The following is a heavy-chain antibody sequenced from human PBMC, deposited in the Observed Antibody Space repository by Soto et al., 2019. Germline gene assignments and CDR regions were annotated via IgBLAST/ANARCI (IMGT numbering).Heavy chain of an antibody. J-gene: IGHJ5*02. D-gene: IGHD2-2*01. CDR2: ISSSSSTI. Sequence: EVQLVESGGGLVQPGGSLRLSCAASGFTFSSYSMNWVRQAPGKGLEWVSYISSSSSTIYYADSVKGRFTISRDNAQKSLRRQMNSPGAEDPAVYYSATDHCSSTRCLNWFDPCGQGPLVPVS. V-gene: IGHV3-48*01. CDR3: ATDHCSSTRCLNWFDP. CDR1: GFTFSSYS.